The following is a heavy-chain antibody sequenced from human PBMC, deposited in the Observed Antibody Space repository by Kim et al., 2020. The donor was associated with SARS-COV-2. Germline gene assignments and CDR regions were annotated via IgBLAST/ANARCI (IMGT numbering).Heavy chain of an antibody. D-gene: IGHD3-22*01. CDR3: VRSARSAWEYCDGSGYYLDH. CDR2: IYYSGST. V-gene: IGHV4-59*01. CDR1: GGSIRSFY. J-gene: IGHJ4*02. Sequence: SETLSLTCTVSGGSIRSFYWNWIRQPPGMGLEWIGYIYYSGSTKYKPSLESRVTISVDTSKNQFSLNLYSVTAADTAVYYCVRSARSAWEYCDGSGYYLDHWGQGTLVTVSS.